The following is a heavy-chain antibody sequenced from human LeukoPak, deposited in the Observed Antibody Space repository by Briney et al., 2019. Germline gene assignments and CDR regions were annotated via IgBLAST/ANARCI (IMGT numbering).Heavy chain of an antibody. V-gene: IGHV4-59*11. CDR1: GGSISSHY. J-gene: IGHJ3*02. D-gene: IGHD6-13*01. CDR2: IYYSGST. Sequence: SETLSLTCTVSGGSISSHYWSWIRQPPGKGLEWIGYIYYSGSTNYNPSLKSRVTISVDTSKNQFSLKLSSVTAADTAVYYCARVGSSSWYGGDAFDIWGQGPMVTVSS. CDR3: ARVGSSSWYGGDAFDI.